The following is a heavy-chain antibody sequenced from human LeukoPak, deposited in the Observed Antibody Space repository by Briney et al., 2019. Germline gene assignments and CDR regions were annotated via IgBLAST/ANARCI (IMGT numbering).Heavy chain of an antibody. J-gene: IGHJ4*02. V-gene: IGHV3-21*01. CDR3: ARDYGLFYDSSGYVFDY. Sequence: PGGSLRLSCAASGFTFSSYSMNWVRQAPGKGLEWVSSISSSSYYIYYADSVKGRFTISRDNAKNSLYLQMNSLRAEDTAVYYCARDYGLFYDSSGYVFDYWGQGTLVTVSS. CDR1: GFTFSSYS. CDR2: ISSSSYYI. D-gene: IGHD3-22*01.